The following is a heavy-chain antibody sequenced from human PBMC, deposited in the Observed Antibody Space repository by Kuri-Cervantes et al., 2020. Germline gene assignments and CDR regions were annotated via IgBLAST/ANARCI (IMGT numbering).Heavy chain of an antibody. V-gene: IGHV3-30*18. Sequence: GGSLRLSCAASGFTFSSYGMHWVRQAPGKGLEWVAVISYDGSNKYYADSVKGRFTISRDNSKNTLYLQMNSLRAEDTAVYYCAKPQADSSGYLLLGYGMDVWGQGTTVTVSS. J-gene: IGHJ6*02. CDR1: GFTFSSYG. CDR2: ISYDGSNK. D-gene: IGHD3-22*01. CDR3: AKPQADSSGYLLLGYGMDV.